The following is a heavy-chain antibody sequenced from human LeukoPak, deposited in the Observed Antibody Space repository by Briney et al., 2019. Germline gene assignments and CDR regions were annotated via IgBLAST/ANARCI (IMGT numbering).Heavy chain of an antibody. Sequence: ASVKVSCKASGYTFTSYGISWVRQAPGQGLEWMGWISAYNGNTNYAQKLQGRVTMTTDTSTSTAYMELRSLRSDDTAVYYCAMGRHPSKEGAKIYYFDYWGQGTLVTVSS. J-gene: IGHJ4*02. CDR1: GYTFTSYG. V-gene: IGHV1-18*01. CDR2: ISAYNGNT. CDR3: AMGRHPSKEGAKIYYFDY. D-gene: IGHD1-26*01.